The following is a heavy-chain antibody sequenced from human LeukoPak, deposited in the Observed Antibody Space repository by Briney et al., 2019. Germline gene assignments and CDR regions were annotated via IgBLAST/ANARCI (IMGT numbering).Heavy chain of an antibody. Sequence: GGSLRLSCAASGFTFSSYWMTWVRQAPGKGLEWVANIKEDGSEKYYVDSVKGRFTISRDNAKNSLYLQMNSLRVEDTAVYYCATLYAGSTDYWGRGTLVTVSS. CDR3: ATLYAGSTDY. V-gene: IGHV3-7*01. CDR2: IKEDGSEK. J-gene: IGHJ4*02. CDR1: GFTFSSYW. D-gene: IGHD2-8*01.